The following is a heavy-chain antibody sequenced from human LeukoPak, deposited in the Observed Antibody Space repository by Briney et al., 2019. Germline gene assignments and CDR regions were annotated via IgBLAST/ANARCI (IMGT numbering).Heavy chain of an antibody. V-gene: IGHV1-69*04. J-gene: IGHJ6*03. CDR2: IIPILGIA. CDR1: GGTFSSYA. D-gene: IGHD6-6*01. CDR3: ARDWNGGLAARLDYYYYMDV. Sequence: GASVKVSCKASGGTFSSYAISWVRQAPGQGLEWMGRIIPILGIANYAQKFQGRVTVTAEKSTSTAYMELSSLRSEDTAVYYCARDWNGGLAARLDYYYYMDVRGKGTTVTVSS.